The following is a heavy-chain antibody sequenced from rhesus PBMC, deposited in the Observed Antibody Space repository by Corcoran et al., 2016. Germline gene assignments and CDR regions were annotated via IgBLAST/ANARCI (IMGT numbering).Heavy chain of an antibody. CDR1: GFSFSDYY. D-gene: IGHD1-1-1*01. V-gene: IGHV3S18*01. CDR2: ISYTGGST. CDR3: ARDSIAGTTRYGLDS. J-gene: IGHJ6*01. Sequence: EVQLVESGGGLAKPGGSPRLSCAASGFSFSDYYMYWVRQAPGKGLEWVSGISYTGGSTYYADSVKGRLTISSENAKNTLYLQMDSLRAEDTAVYYCARDSIAGTTRYGLDSWGQGVVVTVSS.